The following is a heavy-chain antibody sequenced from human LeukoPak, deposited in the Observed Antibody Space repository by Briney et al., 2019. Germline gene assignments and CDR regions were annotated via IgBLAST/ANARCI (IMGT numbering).Heavy chain of an antibody. Sequence: PSQTLSLTCTVSGGSISSGGYYWSWLRQHPGKGLEWIGYIYYSGSTYYNPSLKSRVTISVDTSKNQFSLKLSSVTAADTAVYYCARTPNIVVACFDLWGRGTLVTVSS. CDR2: IYYSGST. J-gene: IGHJ2*01. D-gene: IGHD2-21*01. V-gene: IGHV4-31*03. CDR1: GGSISSGGYY. CDR3: ARTPNIVVACFDL.